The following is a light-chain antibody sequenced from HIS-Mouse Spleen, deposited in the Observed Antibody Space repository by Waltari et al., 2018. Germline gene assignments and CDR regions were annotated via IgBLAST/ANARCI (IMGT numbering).Light chain of an antibody. CDR2: EVS. Sequence: DIVMTQTPLSLSVTPGQPASISCKSSQSLLHSDGKTYLYWYLQKPGQSPQLLFYEVSSRFSGVQDRFSGSGSGTDFSLKISRVEAEDVGVYYCMQGIHLLYTFGQGTKLEIK. V-gene: IGKV2-29*03. CDR1: QSLLHSDGKTY. CDR3: MQGIHLLYT. J-gene: IGKJ2*01.